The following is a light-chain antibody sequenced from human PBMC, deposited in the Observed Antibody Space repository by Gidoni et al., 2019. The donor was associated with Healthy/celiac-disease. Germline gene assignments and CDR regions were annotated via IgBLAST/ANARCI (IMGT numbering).Light chain of an antibody. Sequence: QTVATQAPPLTVSLGGTVTLPCASSHGALTSGYYPNSFQQKPGQAPMALIYRTSNKNTWTPPRFSGFLLGGKATLALSGVQHEDEAGYDCLHCYGGAQVFGGGTKLTVL. CDR2: RTS. V-gene: IGLV7-43*01. CDR1: HGALTSGYY. CDR3: LHCYGGAQV. J-gene: IGLJ3*02.